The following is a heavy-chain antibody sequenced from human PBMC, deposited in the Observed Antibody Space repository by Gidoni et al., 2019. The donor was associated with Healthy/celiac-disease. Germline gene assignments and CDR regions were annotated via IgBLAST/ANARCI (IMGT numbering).Heavy chain of an antibody. D-gene: IGHD2-15*01. J-gene: IGHJ4*02. CDR3: ARVRTRGSLVATGLGY. CDR1: GYTFTSYD. Sequence: QVQLVQSGAEVKKPGASVKVSCKASGYTFTSYDINWVRQATGQGLEWMGWKNPNSGNTGYAQEIQGRVTMTRNTYISTAYMKMSSLGSEDTDVYYCARVRTRGSLVATGLGYWGQGTLVTVSS. V-gene: IGHV1-8*01. CDR2: KNPNSGNT.